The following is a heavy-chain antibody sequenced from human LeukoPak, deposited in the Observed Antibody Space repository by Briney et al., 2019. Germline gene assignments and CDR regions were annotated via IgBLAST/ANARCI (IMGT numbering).Heavy chain of an antibody. CDR1: GFTFSSYA. J-gene: IGHJ3*02. D-gene: IGHD3-9*01. CDR3: ARELGAYDILTGYYGDAFDI. Sequence: QPGGSLRLSCAASGFTFSSYAMSWVRQAPGKGLEWVSAISGSGGSTYYADSVKGRFTISRDNSKDTLYLQMNSLRAEDTAVYYCARELGAYDILTGYYGDAFDIWGQGTMVTVSS. CDR2: ISGSGGST. V-gene: IGHV3-23*01.